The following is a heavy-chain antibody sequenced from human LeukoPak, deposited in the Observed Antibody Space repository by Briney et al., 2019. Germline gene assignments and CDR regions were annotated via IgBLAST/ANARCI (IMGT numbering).Heavy chain of an antibody. CDR3: AHRFRLFGVLGGFDY. CDR2: IYWNDDK. J-gene: IGHJ4*02. D-gene: IGHD3-3*01. V-gene: IGHV2-5*01. Sequence: SGPTLVNPTQTLTLTCTFSGFSLSTSGVGVGWIRQPPGKALEWLALIYWNDDKRYSPSLKSRLTITKDTSKNQVVLTMTNMDPVDTATYYCAHRFRLFGVLGGFDYWGQGTLVTVSS. CDR1: GFSLSTSGVG.